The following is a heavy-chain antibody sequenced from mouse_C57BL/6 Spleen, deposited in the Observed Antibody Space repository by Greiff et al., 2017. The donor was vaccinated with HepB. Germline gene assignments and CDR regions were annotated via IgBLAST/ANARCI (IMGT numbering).Heavy chain of an antibody. D-gene: IGHD1-1*01. CDR1: GFNIKDDY. CDR2: IDPENGDT. CDR3: TTAIYGSSPFAY. V-gene: IGHV14-4*01. Sequence: VQLQQSGAELVRPGASVKLSCTASGFNIKDDYMHWVKQRPEQGLEWIGWIDPENGDTEYASKFQGKATITADTSSNTAYLQLSSLTSEDTAVYCGTTAIYGSSPFAYWGQGTLVTVSA. J-gene: IGHJ3*01.